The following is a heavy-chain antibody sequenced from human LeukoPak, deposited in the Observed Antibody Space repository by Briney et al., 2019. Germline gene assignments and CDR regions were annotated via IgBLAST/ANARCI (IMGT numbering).Heavy chain of an antibody. Sequence: PRGSLRLSCAASGFTVSSNYMSWVRQAPGKGLEWVSVIYSGGSTYYADSVKGRFTISRDNSKNTLYLQMNSLRAEDTAVYYCARSHPGSYYDFWSGYKGWGQGTLVTVSS. V-gene: IGHV3-66*02. D-gene: IGHD3-3*01. J-gene: IGHJ4*02. CDR1: GFTVSSNY. CDR2: IYSGGST. CDR3: ARSHPGSYYDFWSGYKG.